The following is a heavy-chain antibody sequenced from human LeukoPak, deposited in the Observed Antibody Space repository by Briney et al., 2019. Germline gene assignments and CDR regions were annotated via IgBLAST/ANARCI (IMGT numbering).Heavy chain of an antibody. V-gene: IGHV3-23*01. D-gene: IGHD3-3*01. CDR3: AKPVVTTPRMGWPTSGRGGVYYYYGMDV. J-gene: IGHJ6*02. CDR2: ISGRGGST. Sequence: GGSLRLSCAASGFTFSSDTMSWGPHAPGKGLEWVSAISGRGGSTYYADSEKGRFTISRDNSKNTLYLQMNSLRAEDTAVYYCAKPVVTTPRMGWPTSGRGGVYYYYGMDVWGQGTTVTVSS. CDR1: GFTFSSDT.